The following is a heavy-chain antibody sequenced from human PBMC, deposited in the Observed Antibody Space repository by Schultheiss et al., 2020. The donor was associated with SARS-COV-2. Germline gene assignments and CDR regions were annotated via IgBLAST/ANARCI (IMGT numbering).Heavy chain of an antibody. CDR1: GGSISTYY. Sequence: SETLSLTCTVSGGSISTYYWSWIRQPPGKGLEWIGYIYYSGSTNYNPSLKSRVTISVDTSKNQFSLKLSSVTAADTAVYYCARGHFVAATGWFDPWGQGTLVTVSS. CDR3: ARGHFVAATGWFDP. CDR2: IYYSGST. D-gene: IGHD2-21*01. V-gene: IGHV4-59*12. J-gene: IGHJ5*02.